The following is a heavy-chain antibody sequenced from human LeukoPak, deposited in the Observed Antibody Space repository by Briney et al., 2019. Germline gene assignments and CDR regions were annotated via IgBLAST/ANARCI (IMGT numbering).Heavy chain of an antibody. Sequence: GGSLRLSCSVSGFTFSSYGMHWVRQAPGKGLEWVAVISYDGSNKYYAGSVKGRFTISRDNSKNTLYLQMNSLRAEDTAVYYCAKDSMIVIVGATFDYWGQGTLVTVSS. J-gene: IGHJ4*02. CDR3: AKDSMIVIVGATFDY. D-gene: IGHD1-26*01. CDR1: GFTFSSYG. CDR2: ISYDGSNK. V-gene: IGHV3-30*18.